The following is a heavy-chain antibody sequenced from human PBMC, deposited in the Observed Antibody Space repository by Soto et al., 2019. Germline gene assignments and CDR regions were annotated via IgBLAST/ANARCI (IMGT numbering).Heavy chain of an antibody. D-gene: IGHD3-10*01. V-gene: IGHV1-3*01. CDR2: INAGNGNT. Sequence: ASVKVSCKASGYTLTSYAMHWVRQAPGQRLEWMGWINAGNGNTKYSQKFQGRVTITRDTSASTAYMELSSLRSEDTAVYYCARDRLLWFGELSHAGGWFDPWGQGTLVTVSS. J-gene: IGHJ5*02. CDR1: GYTLTSYA. CDR3: ARDRLLWFGELSHAGGWFDP.